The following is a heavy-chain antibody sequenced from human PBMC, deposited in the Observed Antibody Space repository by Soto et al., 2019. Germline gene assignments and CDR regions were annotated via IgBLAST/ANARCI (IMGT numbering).Heavy chain of an antibody. D-gene: IGHD6-13*01. CDR3: ARYSSSYDSDY. CDR1: GYTFTSYA. CDR2: INAGNGNT. V-gene: IGHV1-3*01. J-gene: IGHJ4*02. Sequence: ASVKVSCKASGYTFTSYAMHWLRQAPGQRLEWMGWINAGNGNTKYSQKFQGRVTITRDTSASTAYMELSSLRSEDTAVYYCARYSSSYDSDYWGQGTLVTVSS.